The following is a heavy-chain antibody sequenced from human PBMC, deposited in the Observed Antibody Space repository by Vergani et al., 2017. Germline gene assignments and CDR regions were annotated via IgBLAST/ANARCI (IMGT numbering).Heavy chain of an antibody. Sequence: EVQLVESGGGLVKPGGSLRLSCAASGFTFSNAWMSWVRQAPGKGLEWVGRIKSKDDGGTTDYAAPVKGRFTISRDDSKNTLYLQMSSLKTEDTAVYYCTTHKTDYYDSSGYYYLGQGTLVTVSS. CDR2: IKSKDDGGTT. D-gene: IGHD3-22*01. CDR3: TTHKTDYYDSSGYYY. V-gene: IGHV3-15*01. CDR1: GFTFSNAW. J-gene: IGHJ4*02.